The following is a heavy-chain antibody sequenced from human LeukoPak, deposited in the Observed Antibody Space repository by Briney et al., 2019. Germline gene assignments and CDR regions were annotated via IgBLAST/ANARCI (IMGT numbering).Heavy chain of an antibody. CDR1: GYSFTSYY. CDR2: IFPRDSRT. CDR3: ARRISNIFDWFDS. J-gene: IGHJ5*01. Sequence: GESLKISCKGSGYSFTSYYIGWLRQMPRKGLEWMGFIFPRDSRTTYSPSFQGQVTFSVDESISTAYLQWSSLKASDTAMYYCARRISNIFDWFDSWGQGTQVIVSS. V-gene: IGHV5-51*01. D-gene: IGHD3-3*01.